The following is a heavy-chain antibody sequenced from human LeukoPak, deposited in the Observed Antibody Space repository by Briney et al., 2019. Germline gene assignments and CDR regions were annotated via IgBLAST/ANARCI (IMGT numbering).Heavy chain of an antibody. V-gene: IGHV3-64D*06. CDR1: GCTFTSHV. Sequence: GGSLRLSCSASGCTFTSHVMHWVRQAPGKGLQYVSGISMNVQTTYYAGSVKGRFTISRDSSKNKVYLQMNSLTAEDTAVYYCVREGLERRTNFDYWGQGTLVSVSS. CDR2: ISMNVQTT. J-gene: IGHJ4*02. CDR3: VREGLERRTNFDY. D-gene: IGHD1-1*01.